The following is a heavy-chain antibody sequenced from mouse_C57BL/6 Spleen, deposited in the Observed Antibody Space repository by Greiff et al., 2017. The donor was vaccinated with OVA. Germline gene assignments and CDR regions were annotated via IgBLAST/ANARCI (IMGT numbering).Heavy chain of an antibody. CDR2: INPSSGYT. CDR3: ARWGAFYYAMDY. J-gene: IGHJ4*01. V-gene: IGHV1-7*01. Sequence: QVQLQQSGAELAKPGASVKLSCKASGYTFTSYWMHWVKQRPGQGLEWIGYINPSSGYTKYNQKFKDKAKLTADKSSSTAYMQLSSLTYEDSAVYYCARWGAFYYAMDYWGQGTSVTVSS. CDR1: GYTFTSYW.